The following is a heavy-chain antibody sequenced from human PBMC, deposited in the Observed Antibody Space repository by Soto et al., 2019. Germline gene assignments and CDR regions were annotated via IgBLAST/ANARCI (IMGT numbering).Heavy chain of an antibody. J-gene: IGHJ3*02. D-gene: IGHD2-2*03. CDR1: GYTFTSYG. V-gene: IGHV1-18*01. CDR2: ISAYNGNT. Sequence: APVKVSCKASGYTFTSYGISWVRQAPGQGREWMGWISAYNGNTNYAQKLQGRVTMTTDTSTSTAYMELRSLRSDDTAVYYCARVVYGYCSSPSCYGPEALDIWGQGTMVTVSS. CDR3: ARVVYGYCSSPSCYGPEALDI.